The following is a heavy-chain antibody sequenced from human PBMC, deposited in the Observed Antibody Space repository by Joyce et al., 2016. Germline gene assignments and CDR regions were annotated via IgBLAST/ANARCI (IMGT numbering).Heavy chain of an antibody. CDR3: ATDRVGALSP. V-gene: IGHV1-58*01. CDR2: IAFSSGNT. D-gene: IGHD1-26*01. J-gene: IGHJ4*02. CDR1: GFIFNSAA. Sequence: QLVQSGPEVRKPATSVKVSCKPSGFIFNSAAVHWVRQAPGQRLEWIGWIAFSSGNTKYAQNFQQRVTFIRDVSTSTAYMELTSLRSEDTAVYYCATDRVGALSPWGPGTLVTVSS.